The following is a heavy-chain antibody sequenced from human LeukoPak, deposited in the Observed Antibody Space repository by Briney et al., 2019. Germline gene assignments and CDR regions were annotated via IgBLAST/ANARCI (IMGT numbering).Heavy chain of an antibody. CDR1: GFTFSSYS. Sequence: GGSLRLSCAASGFTFSSYSMNWVRQAPGKGLEWVSYISSSSSTIYYADSVKGRFTISRDNSKNTLYLQMNSLRAEDTAVYYCAKGRWELPFDYWGQGTLVTVS. D-gene: IGHD1-26*01. CDR2: ISSSSSTI. V-gene: IGHV3-48*01. CDR3: AKGRWELPFDY. J-gene: IGHJ4*02.